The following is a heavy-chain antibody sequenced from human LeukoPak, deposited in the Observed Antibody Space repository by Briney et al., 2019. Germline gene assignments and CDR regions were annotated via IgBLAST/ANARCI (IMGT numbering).Heavy chain of an antibody. CDR2: ISYDGINI. Sequence: GGSLRLYCTASGFNFNTYAMHWVRQTPGMGLEWVAVISYDGINIYYLDSVKGRFTISRDNSNNTLYLQITSLRPEDTAVYYCVRVPARASSAFYYFDYWGQGTLVTVSS. CDR3: VRVPARASSAFYYFDY. V-gene: IGHV3-30-3*01. CDR1: GFNFNTYA. J-gene: IGHJ4*02. D-gene: IGHD6-19*01.